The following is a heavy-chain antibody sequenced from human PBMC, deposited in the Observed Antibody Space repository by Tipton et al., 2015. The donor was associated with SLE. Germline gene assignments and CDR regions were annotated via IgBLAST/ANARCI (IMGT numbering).Heavy chain of an antibody. J-gene: IGHJ3*02. V-gene: IGHV3-23*03. Sequence: SLRLSCAASGFTFSSYAMSWVRQAPGKGLEWVSVIYSGGSSTYYADSVKGRLTISRDNSKNTLYLQMNSPRAEDTAVYYCAKGGSGYQAFDIWGQGTMVSVSS. CDR2: IYSGGSST. D-gene: IGHD3-3*01. CDR1: GFTFSSYA. CDR3: AKGGSGYQAFDI.